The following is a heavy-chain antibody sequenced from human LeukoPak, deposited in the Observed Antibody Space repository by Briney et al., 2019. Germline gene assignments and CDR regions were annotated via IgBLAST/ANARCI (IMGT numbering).Heavy chain of an antibody. J-gene: IGHJ4*02. CDR3: AKIGDSSVWLFDY. Sequence: GGSLRLSCAASGFTFDSYWMSWVRQAPGKGLEWVANIKQDGSEKYYVDSVKGRFTISRDNTKNSLYLQMNSLRAEDTAVYYCAKIGDSSVWLFDYWGQGTLVTVSS. CDR2: IKQDGSEK. D-gene: IGHD6-19*01. V-gene: IGHV3-7*01. CDR1: GFTFDSYW.